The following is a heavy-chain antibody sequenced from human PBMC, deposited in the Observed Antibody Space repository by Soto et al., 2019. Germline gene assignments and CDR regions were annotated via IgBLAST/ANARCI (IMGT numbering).Heavy chain of an antibody. CDR1: EFTFSSSW. Sequence: VGSLRLSCVVSEFTFSSSWMHWVRQGPGKGLMWVSRMNSDGSTIYYADSVKGRFTISRDNAKNSLYLQMNSLRAEDTAVYYCAATVAFLELSFHWGQGTLVTVSS. D-gene: IGHD3-3*01. CDR3: AATVAFLELSFH. J-gene: IGHJ4*02. V-gene: IGHV3-74*01. CDR2: MNSDGSTI.